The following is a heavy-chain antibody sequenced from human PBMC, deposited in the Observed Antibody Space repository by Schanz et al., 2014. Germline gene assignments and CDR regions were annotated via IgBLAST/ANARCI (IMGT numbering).Heavy chain of an antibody. CDR1: GFTFSSYG. V-gene: IGHV3-48*01. CDR3: ARAGYDADNWFDP. J-gene: IGHJ5*02. CDR2: ISGSSRTI. Sequence: EVQLVESGGGLVQPGGSLRLSCAASGFTFSSYGMHWVRQAPGKGLEWVSYISGSSRTIYYADSMKGRFTVSRDNAENALYLQMNSLRAEDTAVYYCARAGYDADNWFDPWGQGTLVTVSS. D-gene: IGHD2-2*01.